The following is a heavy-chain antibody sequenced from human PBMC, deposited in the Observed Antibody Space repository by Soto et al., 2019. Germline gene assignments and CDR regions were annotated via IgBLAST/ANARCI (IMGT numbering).Heavy chain of an antibody. J-gene: IGHJ4*02. D-gene: IGHD4-17*01. CDR1: GFTFSSSG. CDR3: AKDAQIDYGGNSLDY. CDR2: ISYDGSNE. V-gene: IGHV3-30*18. Sequence: LRLSCAASGFTFSSSGMHWVRQAPGKGLEWVAVISYDGSNEYYADSVKGRFTISRDNSKNTLYLQMNSLRAEDTAVYYCAKDAQIDYGGNSLDYWGQGTLVTV.